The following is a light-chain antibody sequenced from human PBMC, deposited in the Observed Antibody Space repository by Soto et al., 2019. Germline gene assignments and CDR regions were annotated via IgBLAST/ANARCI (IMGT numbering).Light chain of an antibody. CDR2: LEGSGSY. J-gene: IGLJ3*02. Sequence: QLVLTQSSSASASLGSSGKLTCTLSSGHSSYIIEWHQQQPGKAPRYLMKLEGSGSYNKGSGVPDRFSGSSSGADRYLTISNLQFEDEADYYCETWDSNTRVFGGGTKLTVL. CDR3: ETWDSNTRV. V-gene: IGLV4-60*02. CDR1: SGHSSYI.